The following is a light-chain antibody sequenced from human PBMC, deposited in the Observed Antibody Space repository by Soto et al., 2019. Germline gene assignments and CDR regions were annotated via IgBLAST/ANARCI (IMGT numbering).Light chain of an antibody. CDR1: QSVGST. CDR2: GAS. J-gene: IGKJ4*02. V-gene: IGKV3-15*01. CDR3: QQYSTSLT. Sequence: EILMTQSPATLSVSPGERVILSCRASQSVGSTLAWYQQKPGQAPRLLIRGASTRATGVPARFSRSGSGTEFTLTISSLQSEDFAVYYCQQYSTSLTFGGGTTLEIK.